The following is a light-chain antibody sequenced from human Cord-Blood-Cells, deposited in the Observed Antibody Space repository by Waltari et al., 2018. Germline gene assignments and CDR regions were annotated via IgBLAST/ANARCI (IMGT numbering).Light chain of an antibody. J-gene: IGLJ3*02. V-gene: IGLV2-23*01. CDR1: SRDIGHSNL. CDR2: EGS. CDR3: CSYAGSSTWV. Sequence: QSALPPPASVTRSPGQSLTIPCPGTSRDIGHSNLVSWYQQHPGKAPKLMIYEGSKRPSGVSNRFSGSKSGNTASLTISGLQAEDEADYYCCSYAGSSTWVFGGGTKLTVL.